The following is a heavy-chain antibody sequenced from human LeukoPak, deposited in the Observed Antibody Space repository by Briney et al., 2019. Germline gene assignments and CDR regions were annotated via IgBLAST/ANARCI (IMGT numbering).Heavy chain of an antibody. CDR1: GGSTTNYY. J-gene: IGHJ4*02. V-gene: IGHV4-59*01. CDR3: ATGYSSTWYYFDY. CDR2: IYYSGNT. D-gene: IGHD6-13*01. Sequence: SETLSLTCTVSGGSTTNYYWSWIRQPPGKGLEWIGYIYYSGNTNCNPSLKSRVTISADTSKDQFSLKLASVTAADTAVYYCATGYSSTWYYFDYWGQGTLVTVSS.